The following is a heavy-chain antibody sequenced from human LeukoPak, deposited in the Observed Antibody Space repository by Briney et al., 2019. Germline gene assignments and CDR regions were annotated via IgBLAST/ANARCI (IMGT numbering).Heavy chain of an antibody. CDR2: ISGSGGST. V-gene: IGHV3-23*01. J-gene: IGHJ5*02. CDR3: ARDTNGWYYYDSSGPYNWFDP. D-gene: IGHD3-22*01. Sequence: GGSLRLSCAASGFTFSSYAMSWVRQAPGKGLEWVSAISGSGGSTYYADSVKGRFTISRDNSKNTLYLQMNSLRAEDTAVYYCARDTNGWYYYDSSGPYNWFDPWGQGTLVTVSS. CDR1: GFTFSSYA.